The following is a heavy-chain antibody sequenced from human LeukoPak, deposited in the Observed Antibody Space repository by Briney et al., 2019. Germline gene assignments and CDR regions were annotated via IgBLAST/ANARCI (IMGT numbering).Heavy chain of an antibody. CDR3: ARYGFSSSWQGGWHAFDI. V-gene: IGHV1-46*01. D-gene: IGHD6-13*01. Sequence: ASVKVSCKASGYTFGSYGVSWVRQAPGQGLEWMGIINPTVGDTIYAQKFQGRVTMTRDMSTSTVYMELSSLRSDDTAVYYCARYGFSSSWQGGWHAFDIWGQGTMVTVSS. CDR1: GYTFGSYG. CDR2: INPTVGDT. J-gene: IGHJ3*02.